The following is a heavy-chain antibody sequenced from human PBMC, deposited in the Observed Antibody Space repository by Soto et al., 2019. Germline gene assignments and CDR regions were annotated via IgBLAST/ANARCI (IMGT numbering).Heavy chain of an antibody. CDR3: AKGYNWDHDAFDI. Sequence: GGSLRLSCAASGFTFSSYAMSWVRQAPGKGLEWVSAISGSGGSTYYADSVKGRFTISRDNSKNTLYLQMNSLRAEDMAVYYCAKGYNWDHDAFDIWGQGTMVTVSS. CDR1: GFTFSSYA. J-gene: IGHJ3*02. D-gene: IGHD1-20*01. CDR2: ISGSGGST. V-gene: IGHV3-23*01.